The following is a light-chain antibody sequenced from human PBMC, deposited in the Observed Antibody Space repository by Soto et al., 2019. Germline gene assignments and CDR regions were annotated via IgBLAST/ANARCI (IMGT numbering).Light chain of an antibody. Sequence: QSALTQPPSASGSLGQSVTISCTGTSSDVGGYNYVSWYQQHPGKAPKLLIYDVSHRPSGVPDRFSGSKSGNTASLTVSGLQAEDEVDYYCISYAGSNNVVFGTGTKLTVL. J-gene: IGLJ1*01. CDR3: ISYAGSNNVV. CDR2: DVS. CDR1: SSDVGGYNY. V-gene: IGLV2-8*01.